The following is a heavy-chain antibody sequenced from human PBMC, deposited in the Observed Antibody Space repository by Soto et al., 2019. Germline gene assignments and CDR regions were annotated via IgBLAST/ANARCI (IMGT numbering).Heavy chain of an antibody. V-gene: IGHV4-30-2*01. CDR1: GGSISSGDYS. J-gene: IGHJ6*02. D-gene: IGHD3-10*01. CDR2: IYHSEST. CDR3: ARGLVGSGSYPMYGMDV. Sequence: SETLSLTCAVSGGSISSGDYSWSWIRQPPGKGLEWIGYIYHSESTFYNPSLKSRLTMSVDTSKNQFSLKLSSVTAADTAVYYCARGLVGSGSYPMYGMDVWGQGTTVT.